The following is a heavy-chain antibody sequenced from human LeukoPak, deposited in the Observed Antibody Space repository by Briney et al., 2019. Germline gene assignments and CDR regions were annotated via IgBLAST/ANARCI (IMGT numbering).Heavy chain of an antibody. CDR2: LTDSGGTT. J-gene: IGHJ3*02. V-gene: IGHV3-23*01. CDR3: AKKRDAFDI. CDR1: GFTFSNYA. D-gene: IGHD5-24*01. Sequence: PGGSLRLSCVASGFTFSNYAMGWVRQAPGKRPEWVSSLTDSGGTTYYVDPVKGRFAISRDNSKNTLYLHMHNLRAEDTAVYYCAKKRDAFDIWGQGTVVAVSS.